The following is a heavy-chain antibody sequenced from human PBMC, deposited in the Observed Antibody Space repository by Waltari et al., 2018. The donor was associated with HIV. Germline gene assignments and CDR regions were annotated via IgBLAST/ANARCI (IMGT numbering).Heavy chain of an antibody. CDR2: IKEDGSQK. V-gene: IGHV3-7*01. Sequence: DVQLVESGGGVVRPGGYLRLSCGGLRFAFRRYWMTWVRQTPGKGLAWVANIKEDGSQKYYEESVKGRFTITRDNAENTVWLEMRNLRVDDAGLYYCARDGGEYWGQGTLLTVSS. CDR3: ARDGGEY. J-gene: IGHJ4*02. CDR1: RFAFRRYW. D-gene: IGHD3-10*01.